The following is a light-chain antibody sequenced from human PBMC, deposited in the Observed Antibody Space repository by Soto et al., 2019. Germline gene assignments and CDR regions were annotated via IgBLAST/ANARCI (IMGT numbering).Light chain of an antibody. V-gene: IGLV1-51*01. CDR2: DNN. Sequence: QSVLTQPPSVSAAPGQKVTISCSGSSSNIGNNDVSWYQHLPGTAPKLLIYDNNKRPSGIPDRFSGTKSGTSATLGITGLQTGDEADYYCATSDSSLIAGLFGGGTKLTVL. CDR1: SSNIGNND. CDR3: ATSDSSLIAGL. J-gene: IGLJ2*01.